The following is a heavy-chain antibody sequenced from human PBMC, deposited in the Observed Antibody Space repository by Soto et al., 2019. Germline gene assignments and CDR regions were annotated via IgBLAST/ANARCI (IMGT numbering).Heavy chain of an antibody. Sequence: GGSLRLSCAASGFTFSSYWMHWVCQAPGKGLVWVSRVNSDGSTTTYADSVKGRFTISRDNAENTLYLQMSSLRAEDTAVYYCSVALIVDTRNSLGPWGRGTPVTVSS. J-gene: IGHJ1*01. CDR2: VNSDGSTT. CDR1: GFTFSSYW. D-gene: IGHD3-22*01. V-gene: IGHV3-74*01. CDR3: SVALIVDTRNSLGP.